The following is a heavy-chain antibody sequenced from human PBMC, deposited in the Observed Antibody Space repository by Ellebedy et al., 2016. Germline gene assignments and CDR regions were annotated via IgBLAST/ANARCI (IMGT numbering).Heavy chain of an antibody. J-gene: IGHJ4*02. CDR2: IWYDGSNK. D-gene: IGHD5-12*01. CDR1: GFTFSSYG. V-gene: IGHV3-33*06. Sequence: GESLKISXAASGFTFSSYGMHWVRQAPGKGLEWVAVIWYDGSNKYYADSVKGRFTISRDNSKNTLYLQMNSLRAEDTAVYYCAKDLAGFQDIVATIPGYWGQGTLVTVSS. CDR3: AKDLAGFQDIVATIPGY.